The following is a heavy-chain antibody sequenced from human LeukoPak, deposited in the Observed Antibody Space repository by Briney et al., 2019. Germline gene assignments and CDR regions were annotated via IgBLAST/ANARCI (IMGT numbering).Heavy chain of an antibody. Sequence: GGSLRLSCAASGFTLSSYAMSWVRQAPGKGLEWVSAISGSGGSTYYADSVKGRFTISRDNSKNTLYLQMNSLRAEDTAVYYCAKIPVGATPWYYFDYWGQGTLVTVSS. CDR1: GFTLSSYA. J-gene: IGHJ4*02. D-gene: IGHD1-26*01. V-gene: IGHV3-23*01. CDR3: AKIPVGATPWYYFDY. CDR2: ISGSGGST.